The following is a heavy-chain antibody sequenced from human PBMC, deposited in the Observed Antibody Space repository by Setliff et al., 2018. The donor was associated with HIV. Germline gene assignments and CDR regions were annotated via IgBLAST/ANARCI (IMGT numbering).Heavy chain of an antibody. D-gene: IGHD3-22*01. CDR2: IIPISGTV. V-gene: IGHV1-69*05. J-gene: IGHJ4*02. CDR3: ARDYYDSSGYIFFPGLPDY. Sequence: ASVKVSCKASGYTFTSYYMHWVRQAPGQGLEWMGGIIPISGTVNYAQKFWGRVTITTHESTSTAYMELSSLRSEDTAVYYCARDYYDSSGYIFFPGLPDYWGQGTLVTVSS. CDR1: GYTFTSYY.